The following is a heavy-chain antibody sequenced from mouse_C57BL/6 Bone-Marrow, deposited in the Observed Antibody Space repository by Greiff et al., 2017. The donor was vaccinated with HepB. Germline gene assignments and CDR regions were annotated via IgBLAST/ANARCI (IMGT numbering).Heavy chain of an antibody. Sequence: EVKLMESGGGLVQPKGSLKLSCAASGFSFNTYAMNWVRQAPGKGLEWVARIRSKSNNYATYYADSVKDRFTISRDDSESMLYLQMNNLKTEDTAMYYCVRRSPFAYWGQGTLVTVSA. CDR1: GFSFNTYA. V-gene: IGHV10-1*01. CDR3: VRRSPFAY. J-gene: IGHJ3*01. CDR2: IRSKSNNYAT.